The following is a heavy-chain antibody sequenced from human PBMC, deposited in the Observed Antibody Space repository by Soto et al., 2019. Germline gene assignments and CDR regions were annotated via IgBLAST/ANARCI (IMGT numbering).Heavy chain of an antibody. D-gene: IGHD5-12*01. V-gene: IGHV1-69*01. CDR3: ARGAAGGATGLYYYYYGMDV. CDR2: IIPIFGTA. J-gene: IGHJ6*02. CDR1: GGTFSSYA. Sequence: QVQLVQSGAEVKKPGSSVKVSCKASGGTFSSYAISWVRQAPGQGLEWMGGIIPIFGTANYAQKFQGRVTITADESTSTAYMELGSLRSEDTAVYYCARGAAGGATGLYYYYYGMDVWGQGTTVTGSS.